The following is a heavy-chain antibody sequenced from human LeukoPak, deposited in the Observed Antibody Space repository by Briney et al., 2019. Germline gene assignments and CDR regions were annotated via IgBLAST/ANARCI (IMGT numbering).Heavy chain of an antibody. CDR3: ARAIGYSSSWYPPGTTGYYYMDV. Sequence: SETLSLTCTVSGGSISSGSYYWSWIRQPAGKGLEWIGRIYTSGSTNYNPSLKSRVTISVDTSKNQFSLKLSSVTAADTAVYYCARAIGYSSSWYPPGTTGYYYMDVWGKGTTVTVSS. CDR1: GGSISSGSYY. V-gene: IGHV4-61*02. J-gene: IGHJ6*03. D-gene: IGHD6-13*01. CDR2: IYTSGST.